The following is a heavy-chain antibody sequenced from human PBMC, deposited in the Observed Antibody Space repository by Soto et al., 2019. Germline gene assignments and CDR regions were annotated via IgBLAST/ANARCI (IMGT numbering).Heavy chain of an antibody. CDR2: ISRDGSAI. J-gene: IGHJ5*02. D-gene: IGHD2-8*01. CDR1: GSTFSGYS. V-gene: IGHV3-21*02. Sequence: EVQLVESGGVLVKPGGSLRLSCAASGSTFSGYSINWVRQAPGKGLEWVSLISRDGSAISYADSVKGRFTISRDNAKNSVDLQMNNLRVEDTAIYCCARDDCPHAVCPWGGFDPWGQGTLVTVSS. CDR3: ARDDCPHAVCPWGGFDP.